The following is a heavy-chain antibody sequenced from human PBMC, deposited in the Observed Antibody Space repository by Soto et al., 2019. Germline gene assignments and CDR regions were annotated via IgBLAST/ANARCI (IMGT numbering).Heavy chain of an antibody. V-gene: IGHV3-30*03. CDR1: GFPLTSYG. CDR3: VGGQYYFDY. D-gene: IGHD3-10*01. CDR2: VSYDGSDK. Sequence: QVQLVESGGGVVQPGRSLRLSCAASGFPLTSYGMHWVSEGPDKGLEWVAIVSYDGSDKYYADSVKGRFTISRDNSKNTLYLQMNSLRPEDTALYYCVGGQYYFDYRGQGTLVIVSS. J-gene: IGHJ4*02.